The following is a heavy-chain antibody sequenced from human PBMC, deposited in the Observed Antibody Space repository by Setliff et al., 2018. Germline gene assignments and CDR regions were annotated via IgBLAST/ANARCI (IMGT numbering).Heavy chain of an antibody. J-gene: IGHJ6*02. Sequence: GESLKISCAASGFTFSSYWMHWVRQDPGKGLVWVSRVNDDGSSAMYADSVKGRFTMSRDNAKNTLYLQMNSLRAEDTAVYYCARAYYGTVNGYSSYYGLDVWGQGTTVTVSS. CDR3: ARAYYGTVNGYSSYYGLDV. V-gene: IGHV3-74*03. CDR2: VNDDGSSA. D-gene: IGHD3-9*01. CDR1: GFTFSSYW.